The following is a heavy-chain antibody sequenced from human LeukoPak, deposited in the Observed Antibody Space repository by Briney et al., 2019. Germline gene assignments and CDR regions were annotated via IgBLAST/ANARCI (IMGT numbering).Heavy chain of an antibody. CDR1: GFTFSTYT. CDR2: FSSSSSIL. CDR3: ARGSGSAFDY. V-gene: IGHV3-48*02. J-gene: IGHJ4*02. D-gene: IGHD2-15*01. Sequence: GGSLRLSCAASGFTFSTYTMNWVRLAPGKGLAWVSYFSSSSSILYSADSVKGRSTTPRANPKAPPSLKMNTLRDQNPAFYYCARGSGSAFDYWGQGTLVTVSS.